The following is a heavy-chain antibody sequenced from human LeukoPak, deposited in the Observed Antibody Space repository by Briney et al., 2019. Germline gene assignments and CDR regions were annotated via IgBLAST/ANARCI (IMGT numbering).Heavy chain of an antibody. CDR3: ARRGGSGRSFDY. Sequence: PSETLSLTCTVSGASVSSGGYYWSWIRQPPGKGLEWIGYIYYSGSTNFNPSLKSRVTISVDTSKNQFSLKVSSATAADTAVYYCARRGGSGRSFDYWGQGTLVTVSS. V-gene: IGHV4-61*08. J-gene: IGHJ4*02. CDR1: GASVSSGGYY. D-gene: IGHD3-10*01. CDR2: IYYSGST.